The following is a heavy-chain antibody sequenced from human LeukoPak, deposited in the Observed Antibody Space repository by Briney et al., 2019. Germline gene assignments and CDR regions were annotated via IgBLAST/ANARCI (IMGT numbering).Heavy chain of an antibody. D-gene: IGHD6-13*01. Sequence: ASVKVSCKASGYTFTGYYMHWVRQAPGQGLECMGWINPNSGGTNYAQKFQGRVTMTRDTSISTAYMELSRLRSDDTAVYYCARIAAASPNLFDYWGQGTLVTVSS. CDR2: INPNSGGT. CDR1: GYTFTGYY. CDR3: ARIAAASPNLFDY. J-gene: IGHJ4*02. V-gene: IGHV1-2*02.